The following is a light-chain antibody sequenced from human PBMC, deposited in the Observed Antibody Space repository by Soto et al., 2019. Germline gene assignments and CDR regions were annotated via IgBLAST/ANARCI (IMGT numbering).Light chain of an antibody. CDR1: QSVSSSY. J-gene: IGKJ1*01. V-gene: IGKV3-20*01. CDR3: QQYGSSPGT. Sequence: EIALTQSPGTLSLSPGERATLSCRASQSVSSSYLAWYLQKPGQAPILLIYGASTRATGIPGRFSGSGSGTDFTLTISRLEPEDFAVYYCQQYGSSPGTFGQGTKVEIK. CDR2: GAS.